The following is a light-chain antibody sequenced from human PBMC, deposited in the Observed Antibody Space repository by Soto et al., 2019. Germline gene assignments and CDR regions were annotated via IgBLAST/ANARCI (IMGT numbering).Light chain of an antibody. CDR3: SSYSSSIDLNI. CDR1: SSDVGGYNY. V-gene: IGLV2-14*01. Sequence: QSALTQPASVSVSPGQSITISCTGTSSDVGGYNYVSWYQHHPGKAPKLMIYDVNNRPSGVSNRFSGSKSGNTASLSISGLQADDEADYYCSSYSSSIDLNIFGGGTKLTVL. J-gene: IGLJ2*01. CDR2: DVN.